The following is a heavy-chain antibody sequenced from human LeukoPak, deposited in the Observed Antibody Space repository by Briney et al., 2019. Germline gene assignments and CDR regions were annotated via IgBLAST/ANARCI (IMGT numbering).Heavy chain of an antibody. V-gene: IGHV4-61*02. J-gene: IGHJ3*02. D-gene: IGHD4-17*01. CDR3: ARLTVMRAFDI. CDR2: IYTSGST. Sequence: SETLSLTCTVSGGSISSGSYYWSWIRQPAGKGLEWIGRIYTSGSTNYNPSLKSRVTISVDTSKNQFSLKLSSVTAADTAVYYCARLTVMRAFDIWGQGTMVTVSS. CDR1: GGSISSGSYY.